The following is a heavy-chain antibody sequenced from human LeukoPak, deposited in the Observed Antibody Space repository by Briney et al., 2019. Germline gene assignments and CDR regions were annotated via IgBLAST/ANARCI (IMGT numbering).Heavy chain of an antibody. V-gene: IGHV4-34*01. CDR1: GGSFSGYY. CDR3: ARGVSVRGVSLFFHYYMDV. J-gene: IGHJ6*03. Sequence: SETLSLTCAVYGGSFSGYYWSWIRQPPGKGLEWIGEINHSRSTNYNPSLKSRVTISVDTSKNQFSLKLSSVTAADTAVYYCARGVSVRGVSLFFHYYMDVWGKGTTVTVSS. CDR2: INHSRST. D-gene: IGHD3-10*01.